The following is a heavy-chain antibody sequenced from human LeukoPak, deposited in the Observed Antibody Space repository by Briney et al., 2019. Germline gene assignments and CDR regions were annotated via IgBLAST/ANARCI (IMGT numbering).Heavy chain of an antibody. CDR2: ISSSSSYI. D-gene: IGHD2-15*01. J-gene: IGHJ6*02. V-gene: IGHV3-21*01. CDR1: GFTFSSYT. Sequence: GGSLRLSCAASGFTFSSYTMNWVRQAPGKGLEWVSSISSSSSYIYYADSVKGRLNISRDNAKNSLYLQMNSLRAEDTAVYYCARDPTPRYCSGGSCYTHYGMDVWGQGTTVTVSS. CDR3: ARDPTPRYCSGGSCYTHYGMDV.